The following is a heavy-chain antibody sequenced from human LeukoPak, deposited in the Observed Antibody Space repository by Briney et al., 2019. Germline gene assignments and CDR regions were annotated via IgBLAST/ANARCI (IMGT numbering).Heavy chain of an antibody. V-gene: IGHV3-48*03. J-gene: IGHJ3*01. CDR2: ISIGASDT. D-gene: IGHD1-26*01. CDR3: ARDLSGSHHGAPLGDAFDL. CDR1: GFTFSRYE. Sequence: PGGSLRLSCAASGFTFSRYEMNWVRQAPGKGLEWISYISIGASDTYYADSVKGRFAIHRDNAENSVYLHMSSLRAEDTAIYYCARDLSGSHHGAPLGDAFDLWGQGTKVTVSS.